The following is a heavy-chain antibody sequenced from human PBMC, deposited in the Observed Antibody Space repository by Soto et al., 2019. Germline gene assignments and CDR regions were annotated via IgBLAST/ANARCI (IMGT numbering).Heavy chain of an antibody. Sequence: SEALSLNCSVSRGSIRTDNWWAWVRQPPGKGLEWIGEIYHTGITNYNPSLKSRVIMSVDKSKNQFSLRLTSVTAADRAVYYCAREGYNTVVTWGQGNLVTV. D-gene: IGHD1-20*01. CDR1: RGSIRTDNW. CDR2: IYHTGIT. J-gene: IGHJ4*02. V-gene: IGHV4-4*02. CDR3: AREGYNTVVT.